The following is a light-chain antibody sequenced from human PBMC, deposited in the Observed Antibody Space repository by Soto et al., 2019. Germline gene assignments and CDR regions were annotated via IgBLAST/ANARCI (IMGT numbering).Light chain of an antibody. J-gene: IGKJ5*01. CDR3: QQFNSYPPT. CDR1: QGISSA. V-gene: IGKV1-13*02. CDR2: DAS. Sequence: AIQLTQSPSSLSASVGDRVTITCRASQGISSALAWYQQKPGKAPKLLIYDASSLESGVPSRFSGCGSGTDFTLTISSLQPVDFATYYCQQFNSYPPTFGQGTRLEIK.